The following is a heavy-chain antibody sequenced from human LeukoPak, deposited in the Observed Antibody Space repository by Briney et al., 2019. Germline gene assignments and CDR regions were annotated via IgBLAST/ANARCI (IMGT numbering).Heavy chain of an antibody. D-gene: IGHD3-3*01. Sequence: SVKVSCKASGGTFSSYAISWVRQAPGQGLEWMGGIIPIFGTANYAQKFQGRVTITADESTSTAYMELSSLRSEDTAVYYCAREGSEIFGVVEVLNWFDPWGQGTLVTVSS. CDR2: IIPIFGTA. CDR3: AREGSEIFGVVEVLNWFDP. V-gene: IGHV1-69*13. CDR1: GGTFSSYA. J-gene: IGHJ5*02.